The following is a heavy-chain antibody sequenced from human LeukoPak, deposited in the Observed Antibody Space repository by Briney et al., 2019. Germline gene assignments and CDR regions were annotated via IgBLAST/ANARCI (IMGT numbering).Heavy chain of an antibody. CDR2: IYHSGST. D-gene: IGHD6-13*01. CDR1: GGSISSGGYY. Sequence: SETLSLTCTVSGGSISSGGYYWSWIRQPPGKGLEWIGYIYHSGSTYYNPSLKSRVTISVDRSKNQFSLKLSSVTAADTAVYFCARDSGFFSSLYWGQGTLVTVSS. CDR3: ARDSGFFSSLY. V-gene: IGHV4-30-2*01. J-gene: IGHJ4*02.